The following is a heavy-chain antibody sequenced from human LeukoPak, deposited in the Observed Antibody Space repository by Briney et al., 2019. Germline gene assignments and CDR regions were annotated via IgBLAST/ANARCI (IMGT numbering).Heavy chain of an antibody. J-gene: IGHJ1*01. CDR2: IYHSGST. CDR1: GGSISSGGYY. Sequence: PSETLSLTCTVSGGSISSGGYYWSWIRQPPGKGLEWIGYIYHSGSTYYNPSLKSRVTISVDTSKNQFSLKLSSVTAADTAVYYCAHSLPPSLYFQHWGQGTLVTVSS. V-gene: IGHV4-30-2*05. CDR3: AHSLPPSLYFQH.